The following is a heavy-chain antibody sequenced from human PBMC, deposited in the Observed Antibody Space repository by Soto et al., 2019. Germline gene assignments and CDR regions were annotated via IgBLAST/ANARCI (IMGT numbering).Heavy chain of an antibody. Sequence: PEGSLRLSCAASGFTLSYYWMHWARQAPGKGLEWVSRVSSEGSTTIYADSVKGRFTVSRDNAKNTLYLQMNSLRAEDTAVYYCVRETAITLNYGGQGTLVAVCS. CDR2: VSSEGSTT. CDR1: GFTLSYYW. J-gene: IGHJ4*02. D-gene: IGHD3-16*01. V-gene: IGHV3-74*01. CDR3: VRETAITLNY.